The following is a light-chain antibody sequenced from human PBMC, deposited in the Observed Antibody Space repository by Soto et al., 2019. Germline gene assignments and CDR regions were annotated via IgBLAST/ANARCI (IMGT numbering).Light chain of an antibody. V-gene: IGKV3-20*01. CDR2: GAS. J-gene: IGKJ1*01. CDR3: QQYGSSPWT. Sequence: EIVLTQSPGTLSLSPGERATLSCRASHSVSSSYLAWYQQKPGRAPRLLIYGASSRATGIPDRFSGSGSGTDFTLTISRLEPEDFAVYYCQQYGSSPWTFGQGTKVDIK. CDR1: HSVSSSY.